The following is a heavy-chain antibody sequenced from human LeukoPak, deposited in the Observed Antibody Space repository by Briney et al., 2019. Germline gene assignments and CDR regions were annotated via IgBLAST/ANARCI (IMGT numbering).Heavy chain of an antibody. Sequence: GASVKVSCKASGYTFTGYYLHWVRQAPGQGLEWMGIINPSGGSTSYAQKFQGRVTMTRDTSTSTVYMELSSLRSEDTAVYYCARDPSYYYDSSGYFDYWGQGTLVTVSS. CDR2: INPSGGST. V-gene: IGHV1-46*01. CDR3: ARDPSYYYDSSGYFDY. D-gene: IGHD3-22*01. CDR1: GYTFTGYY. J-gene: IGHJ4*02.